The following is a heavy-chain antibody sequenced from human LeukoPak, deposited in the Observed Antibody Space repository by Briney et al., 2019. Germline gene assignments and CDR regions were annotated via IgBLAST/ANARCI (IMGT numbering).Heavy chain of an antibody. J-gene: IGHJ5*02. CDR3: VRDLDGSGSYHWFDP. CDR1: GFTFSSYW. V-gene: IGHV3-74*01. D-gene: IGHD3-10*01. CDR2: IKSDGSST. Sequence: GGSLRLSCAASGFTFSSYWMHWVRHAPGKGLVWVSRIKSDGSSTSYADSVKGRFTISRDNAKNTLYLQMNSLRAEDTAVYYCVRDLDGSGSYHWFDPWGQGTLVTVSS.